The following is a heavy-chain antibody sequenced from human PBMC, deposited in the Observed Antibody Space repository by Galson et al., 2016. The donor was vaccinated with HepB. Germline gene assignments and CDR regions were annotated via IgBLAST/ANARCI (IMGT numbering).Heavy chain of an antibody. CDR1: GFTFSGYS. Sequence: SLRLSCAASGFTFSGYSGNWVRQAPGKGLEWISYINPNSSYIYYTASVKGRFTISRDNAKNSLYLQMNSLRGEDTAIYYCARAAGQGYSGSGSRLDLWGLGTLVTVSP. CDR2: INPNSSYI. CDR3: ARAAGQGYSGSGSRLDL. V-gene: IGHV3-21*01. J-gene: IGHJ5*02. D-gene: IGHD3-10*01.